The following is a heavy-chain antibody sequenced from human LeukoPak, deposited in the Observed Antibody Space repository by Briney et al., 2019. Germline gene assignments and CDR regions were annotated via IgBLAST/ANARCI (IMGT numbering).Heavy chain of an antibody. CDR1: GYTFTGYY. J-gene: IGHJ4*02. V-gene: IGHV1-2*02. CDR3: AREQDIVVVPAAIMGY. Sequence: ASVKVSCKASGYTFTGYYMHWVRQAPGQGLEWMGWINPNSGGTNYAQKFQGRVTMTRDTSISTAYMEPSRLRSDDTAVYYCAREQDIVVVPAAIMGYWGQGTLVTVSS. CDR2: INPNSGGT. D-gene: IGHD2-2*01.